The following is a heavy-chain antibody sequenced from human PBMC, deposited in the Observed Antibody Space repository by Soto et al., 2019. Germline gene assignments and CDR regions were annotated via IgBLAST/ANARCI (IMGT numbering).Heavy chain of an antibody. D-gene: IGHD2-2*01. CDR3: AIDTRRTQLQAFDN. CDR1: GFTFSSYW. CDR2: IKQDGSEK. J-gene: IGHJ3*02. Sequence: GGSLRLSCAASGFTFSSYWMSWVRQAPGKGLEWVASIKQDGSEKYYVDSVKGRFTISRDNAKNSLYLQMNSLRAEDTALYYCAIDTRRTQLQAFDNWGQGTMVTVSS. V-gene: IGHV3-7*05.